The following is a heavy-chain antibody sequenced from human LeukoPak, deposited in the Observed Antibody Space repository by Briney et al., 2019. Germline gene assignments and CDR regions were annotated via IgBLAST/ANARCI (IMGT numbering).Heavy chain of an antibody. J-gene: IGHJ5*02. CDR3: ARDLSPGGGWFDP. D-gene: IGHD3-16*01. Sequence: GGSLRLSCAAYGFTFSSYSMNWVRQAPGKGLEWVSSNSSSSSYIYYTDSVKGRFTISRDNAKNSLYLQMNSLRAEDTAVYYCARDLSPGGGWFDPWGQGTLVTVSS. CDR1: GFTFSSYS. V-gene: IGHV3-21*01. CDR2: NSSSSSYI.